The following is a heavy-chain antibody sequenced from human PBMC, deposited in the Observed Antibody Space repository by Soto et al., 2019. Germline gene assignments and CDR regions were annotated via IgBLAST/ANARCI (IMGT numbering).Heavy chain of an antibody. J-gene: IGHJ6*02. CDR3: ARGANYYSYYGMDV. CDR1: GGSISSSNW. CDR2: IYHSGST. Sequence: SETLSLTCAVSGGSISSSNWWSWVRQPPGKGLEWIGEIYHSGSTNYNPCLKSRVTISVDKSKTQFSLKLSSVTAADTAVYYCARGANYYSYYGMDVWGQGTTVTVSS. D-gene: IGHD1-26*01. V-gene: IGHV4-4*02.